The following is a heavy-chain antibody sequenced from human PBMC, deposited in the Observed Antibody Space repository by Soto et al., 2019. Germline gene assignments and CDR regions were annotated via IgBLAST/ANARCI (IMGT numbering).Heavy chain of an antibody. CDR1: CGSIITYY. V-gene: IGHV4-59*01. Sequence: SETLSLTCTVSCGSIITYYWSWIRQPPGKGLEWIGYIYYTGSTKYNPSLESRVTISVDTSKNQFSLRLSSVTAADTAVYYCAREPPAASYFYGMDVWGLGTTVTVSS. D-gene: IGHD2-2*01. J-gene: IGHJ6*02. CDR2: IYYTGST. CDR3: AREPPAASYFYGMDV.